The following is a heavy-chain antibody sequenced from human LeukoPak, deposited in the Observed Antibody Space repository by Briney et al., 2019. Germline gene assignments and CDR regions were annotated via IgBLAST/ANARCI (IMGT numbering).Heavy chain of an antibody. J-gene: IGHJ4*02. V-gene: IGHV3-23*01. CDR2: ISGSGGST. Sequence: GGSLRLSCAASGFTFSKYDMHWVRQAPGKGLEWVSAISGSGGSTYYADSVKGRFTISRDNSKNTLFLQMNSLRAEDTAVYYCAKGGSSNYYSCFDYWGQGTLVTVSS. CDR1: GFTFSKYD. D-gene: IGHD3-22*01. CDR3: AKGGSSNYYSCFDY.